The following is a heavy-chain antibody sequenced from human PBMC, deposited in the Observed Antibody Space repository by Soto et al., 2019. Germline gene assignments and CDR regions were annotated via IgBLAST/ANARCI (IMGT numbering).Heavy chain of an antibody. CDR2: IYYSGST. D-gene: IGHD3-16*02. CDR3: ARDFPSFTSQETRYNWFDP. V-gene: IGHV4-59*01. Sequence: SETLSLTCTVSGGSISSYYWSWIRQPPGKGLEWIGYIYYSGSTNYNPSLKNRVTISVDTSKNQFSLKLSSVTAADTAVYYCARDFPSFTSQETRYNWFDPWGQGTLVTVSS. CDR1: GGSISSYY. J-gene: IGHJ5*02.